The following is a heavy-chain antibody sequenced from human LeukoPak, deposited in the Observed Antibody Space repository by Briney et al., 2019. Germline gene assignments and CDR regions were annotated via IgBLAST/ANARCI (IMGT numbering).Heavy chain of an antibody. J-gene: IGHJ6*04. D-gene: IGHD3-10*01. CDR2: IIPIFGTA. Sequence: SVKVSCKASGGTFSSYAISWVRQAPGQGLEWMGGIIPIFGTANYAQKFQGRVTITADESTSTAYMELGSLRSEDTAVYYCARDFEYYYGSGSLYYYYGMDVWGKGTTVTVSS. CDR3: ARDFEYYYGSGSLYYYYGMDV. V-gene: IGHV1-69*13. CDR1: GGTFSSYA.